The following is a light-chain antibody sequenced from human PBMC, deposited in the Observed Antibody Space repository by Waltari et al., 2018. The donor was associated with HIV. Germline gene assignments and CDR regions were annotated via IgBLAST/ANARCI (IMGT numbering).Light chain of an antibody. CDR1: SSDVGSYDY. CDR3: SSYTSSSTWV. V-gene: IGLV2-14*03. Sequence: QSALTQPASVSVSPGQSLTLSCTGTSSDVGSYDYVSGYQQHPGKAPKLMIYDVSNRPSGGSNRFSGSKSGNTASLTISGLQAEDEADYYCSSYTSSSTWVFGGGTKLTVL. CDR2: DVS. J-gene: IGLJ3*02.